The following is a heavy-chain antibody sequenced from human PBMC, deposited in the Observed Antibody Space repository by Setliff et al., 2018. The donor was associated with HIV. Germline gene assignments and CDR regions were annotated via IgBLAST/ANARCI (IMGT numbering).Heavy chain of an antibody. CDR2: TYFDGTT. V-gene: IGHV4-31*03. J-gene: IGHJ4*02. Sequence: TLSLTCTVSGGSVNSGSFYWTWIRQLPGKGLEWIGNTYFDGTTNYNPSLKSRVAISLDTSKHQFSLQLTSVTGADTAVYYFSGRDNRYFDFWGQGMLVTGSS. CDR1: GGSVNSGSFY. CDR3: SGRDNRYFDF. D-gene: IGHD1-20*01.